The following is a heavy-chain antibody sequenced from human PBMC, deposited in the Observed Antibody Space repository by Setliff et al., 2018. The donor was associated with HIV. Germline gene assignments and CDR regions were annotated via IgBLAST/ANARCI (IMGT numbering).Heavy chain of an antibody. CDR3: ASQTMAHYYYYMDV. V-gene: IGHV4-39*01. J-gene: IGHJ6*03. D-gene: IGHD3-10*01. CDR2: IYHGGTT. Sequence: SETLSLTCSVSGGPISSNNYYWGWIRQPPGKGLEWIGSIYHGGTTFYNPSLKSRVTISIDKSNNQFSLKLNSVTAADTAVYHCASQTMAHYYYYMDVWGKGTTVTVSS. CDR1: GGPISSNNYY.